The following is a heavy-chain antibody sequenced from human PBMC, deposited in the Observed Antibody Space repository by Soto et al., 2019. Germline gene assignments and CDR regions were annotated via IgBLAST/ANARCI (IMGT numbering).Heavy chain of an antibody. J-gene: IGHJ4*02. CDR2: ISSTTNYI. V-gene: IGHV3-21*01. CDR3: ARESEDLTSNFDY. Sequence: KAGGSLRLACTASGVTFTRYSMNWVRQAPGKGLEWVSSISSTTNYIYYADSMKGRFTVSRDNAKNSVYLEMNSLSAEDTALYYCARESEDLTSNFDYWGQGTLVTSPQ. CDR1: GVTFTRYS.